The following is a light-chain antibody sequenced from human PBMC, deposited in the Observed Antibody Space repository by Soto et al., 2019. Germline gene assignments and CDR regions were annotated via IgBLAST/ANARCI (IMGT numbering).Light chain of an antibody. V-gene: IGLV2-23*02. CDR1: SSDVGSYNL. J-gene: IGLJ1*01. CDR3: CSYAGSSTYV. Sequence: QSALTQPASVSGSPGQSITISCTGTSSDVGSYNLVSWYQQHPGKAPKFMIFEVTQRPSGVPNRFSGSKSGNTASLTISGLQAEDEADYYCCSYAGSSTYVFGTGTKLTVL. CDR2: EVT.